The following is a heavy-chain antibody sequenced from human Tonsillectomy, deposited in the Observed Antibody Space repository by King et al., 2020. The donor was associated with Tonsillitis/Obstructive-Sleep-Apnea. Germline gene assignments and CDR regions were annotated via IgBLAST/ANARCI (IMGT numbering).Heavy chain of an antibody. Sequence: VQLVESGGGVVQPGRSLRLSCAASGFTFSNYVMHWVRQAPGKGLEWVAHISYDGTKKYYADSVKGRFSISRDTSKSTVYLQMNSLRAEDTAVYYCAREKLAIAAHDCWGQGTRVTVSS. J-gene: IGHJ4*02. CDR2: ISYDGTKK. CDR3: AREKLAIAAHDC. V-gene: IGHV3-30*04. CDR1: GFTFSNYV. D-gene: IGHD6-13*01.